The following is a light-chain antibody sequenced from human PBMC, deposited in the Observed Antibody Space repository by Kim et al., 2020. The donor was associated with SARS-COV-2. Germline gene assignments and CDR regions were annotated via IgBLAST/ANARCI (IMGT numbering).Light chain of an antibody. CDR2: DVI. CDR1: SSDIGAYDY. CDR3: SSYTTTHTLI. Sequence: GQSIPISCTGTSSDIGAYDYVSWNQRHPGKVPKLLIYDVIKRPSAVSYRFSGSKSGNTASLTISGLQAEDEADYFCSSYTTTHTLIFGGGTRLTVL. V-gene: IGLV2-14*03. J-gene: IGLJ2*01.